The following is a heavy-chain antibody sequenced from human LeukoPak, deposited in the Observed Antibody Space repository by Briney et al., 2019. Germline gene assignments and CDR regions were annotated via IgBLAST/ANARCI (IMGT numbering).Heavy chain of an antibody. Sequence: GGSLRLSYAASGFTFSGSAMHWVRQASGKGLEWVGRIRSKANSYATAYAASVKGRFTISRDDSKNTAYLQMNSLKTEDTAVYYCTRRSSTSCLDYWGQGTLVTVSS. CDR2: IRSKANSYAT. V-gene: IGHV3-73*01. J-gene: IGHJ4*02. CDR1: GFTFSGSA. CDR3: TRRSSTSCLDY. D-gene: IGHD2-2*01.